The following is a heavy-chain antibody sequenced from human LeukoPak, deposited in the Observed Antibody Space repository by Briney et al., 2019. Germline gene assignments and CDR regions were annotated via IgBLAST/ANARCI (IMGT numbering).Heavy chain of an antibody. CDR2: IKQDGSEK. J-gene: IGHJ6*02. CDR3: ARDPRPPYYYYGMDV. V-gene: IGHV3-7*03. CDR1: GFTFSSYW. Sequence: PGGSLRLSCAASGFTFSSYWMSWVRQAPGKGLEWVANIKQDGSEKYYVDSVKGRFTISRDNAKNSLYLQMNSLRAEDTAVYYCARDPRPPYYYYGMDVWGQGTTVTVSS.